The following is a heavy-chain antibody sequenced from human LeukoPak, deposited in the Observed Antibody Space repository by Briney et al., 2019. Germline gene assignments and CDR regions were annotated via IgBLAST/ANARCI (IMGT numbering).Heavy chain of an antibody. J-gene: IGHJ6*03. CDR3: ARVQRGYSYNPLGYYYYYMDV. D-gene: IGHD5-18*01. CDR2: IRYDGSNK. Sequence: PGGSLRLSCAGSGFTFSSYGMHWVRQAPGKGLEWVAFIRYDGSNKYYADSVKGRFTISRDNSKNTLYLQMNSLRAEDTAVYYCARVQRGYSYNPLGYYYYYMDVWGKGTTVTVSS. V-gene: IGHV3-30*02. CDR1: GFTFSSYG.